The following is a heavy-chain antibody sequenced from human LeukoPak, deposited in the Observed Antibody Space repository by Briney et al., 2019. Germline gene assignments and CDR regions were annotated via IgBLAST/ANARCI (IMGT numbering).Heavy chain of an antibody. CDR2: ISYDGNNK. D-gene: IGHD4-17*01. J-gene: IGHJ5*02. Sequence: PGGSLRLSCAASGFTFNNYAMHWVRQAPGRGLEWVAVISYDGNNKYFADSVKGRFIITRDNSKNTLFLQMNSLRVEDTAVYYCARHPVTTNWFDPWGQGTLVTVSS. CDR3: ARHPVTTNWFDP. V-gene: IGHV3-30-3*01. CDR1: GFTFNNYA.